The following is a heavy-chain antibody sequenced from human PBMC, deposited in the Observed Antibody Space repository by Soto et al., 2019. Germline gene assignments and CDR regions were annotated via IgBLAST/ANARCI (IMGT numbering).Heavy chain of an antibody. CDR3: ARDRVRSPDGVDSFDL. D-gene: IGHD3-10*01. Sequence: ASVKVSCKASGYTFTSYGISWVRQAPGQGLEWMGWISAYNGNTNYAQKLQGRVTMTTDTSTSTAYMELRSLRSDDTAVYYCARDRVRSPDGVDSFDLWGQGTLVTVSS. CDR2: ISAYNGNT. CDR1: GYTFTSYG. V-gene: IGHV1-18*04. J-gene: IGHJ3*01.